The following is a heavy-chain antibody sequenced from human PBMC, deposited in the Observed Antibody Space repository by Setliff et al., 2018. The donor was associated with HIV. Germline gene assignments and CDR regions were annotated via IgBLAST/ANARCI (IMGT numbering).Heavy chain of an antibody. V-gene: IGHV1-18*04. Sequence: ASVKVSCKASGYSFTFYGLHWVRQAPGQGLEWMGWVSVYNGNTEYAENFQDRLTLTTDASTGTGFMVLRGLSSDDPAVYYCATPGDGAGAFDIWGRGTMVTVSS. D-gene: IGHD3-16*01. CDR3: ATPGDGAGAFDI. J-gene: IGHJ3*02. CDR2: VSVYNGNT. CDR1: GYSFTFYG.